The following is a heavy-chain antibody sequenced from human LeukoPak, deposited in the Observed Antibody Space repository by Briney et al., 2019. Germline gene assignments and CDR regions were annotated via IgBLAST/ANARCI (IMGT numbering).Heavy chain of an antibody. CDR2: IYYSGST. CDR1: VDSLCRGSYY. V-gene: IGHV4-61*01. D-gene: IGHD1-26*01. J-gene: IGHJ4*02. Sequence: SETLSLPCTVSVDSLCRGSYYWSWIRQPPGKGLGWNGYIYYSGSTNYNPSLKSRVTISVDSSKNQFSLKLSSVTAADTAVYYCARSFGSGDLDYWGQGTLVTVS. CDR3: ARSFGSGDLDY.